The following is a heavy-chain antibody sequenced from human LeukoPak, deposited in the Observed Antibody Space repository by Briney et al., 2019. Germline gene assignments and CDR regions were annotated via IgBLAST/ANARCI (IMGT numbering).Heavy chain of an antibody. V-gene: IGHV3-30*02. CDR2: IRCHGSNK. CDR3: ARPEYDFWSGYWYYFDY. Sequence: GGSLRLSCAASGFTFSSYGMHWVRQAPAKGLEWVAFIRCHGSNKYYADSVKGRFTISRDNSKNTLYLQMNSLRAEDTAVYYCARPEYDFWSGYWYYFDYWGQGTLVTVSS. D-gene: IGHD3-3*01. CDR1: GFTFSSYG. J-gene: IGHJ4*02.